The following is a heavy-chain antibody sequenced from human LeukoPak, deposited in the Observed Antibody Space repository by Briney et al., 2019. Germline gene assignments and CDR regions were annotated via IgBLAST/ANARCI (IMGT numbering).Heavy chain of an antibody. CDR1: GYTFTSYG. D-gene: IGHD6-13*01. J-gene: IGHJ5*02. CDR3: ARVRIAAAGTKGWFDP. Sequence: ASVKVSCKASGYTFTSYGINWVRQATGQGLEWMGWMNPNSGNTGYAQKFQGRVTMTRNTSISTAYMELSSLRSEDTAVYYCARVRIAAAGTKGWFDPWGQGTLVTVSS. V-gene: IGHV1-8*01. CDR2: MNPNSGNT.